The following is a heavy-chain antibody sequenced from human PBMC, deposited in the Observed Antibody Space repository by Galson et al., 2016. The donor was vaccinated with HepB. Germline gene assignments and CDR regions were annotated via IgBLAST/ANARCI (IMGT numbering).Heavy chain of an antibody. V-gene: IGHV3-64*01. Sequence: SLRLSCAASGFTFSSYAMHWVRQAPGKGLEYLSAITGSGDTTYYANSEKGRFTITRDNYENTLYLQMGSLRAEDMAVYVCARVTLSSPWDLGYWGQGTLITVSS. CDR2: ITGSGDTT. J-gene: IGHJ4*02. D-gene: IGHD2-2*01. CDR1: GFTFSSYA. CDR3: ARVTLSSPWDLGY.